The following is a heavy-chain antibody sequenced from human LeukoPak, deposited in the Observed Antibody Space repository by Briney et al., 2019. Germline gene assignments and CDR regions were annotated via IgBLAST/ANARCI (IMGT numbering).Heavy chain of an antibody. Sequence: PSETLPLTCTVSGGSISSGSYYWSWIRQPAGKGLEWIGRIYTSGSTNYNPSLKSRVTISVDTSKNQFSLKLSSVTAADTAVYYCAYRGYSGYDRVNIWGQGTMVTVSS. CDR1: GGSISSGSYY. J-gene: IGHJ3*02. D-gene: IGHD5-12*01. CDR3: AYRGYSGYDRVNI. V-gene: IGHV4-61*02. CDR2: IYTSGST.